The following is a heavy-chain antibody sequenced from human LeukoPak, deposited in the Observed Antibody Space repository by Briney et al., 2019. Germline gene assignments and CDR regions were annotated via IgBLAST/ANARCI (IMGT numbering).Heavy chain of an antibody. CDR3: AREYDILTGSPDY. D-gene: IGHD3-9*01. V-gene: IGHV3-7*01. J-gene: IGHJ4*02. CDR2: IKQDGSEK. CDR1: GFTFSSYW. Sequence: GGSLRLSCAASGFTFSSYWMSWVRQAPGKGLEWVANIKQDGSEKYYVDSVKGRFTISRDNAKNSLFLQMNSLRAEDTAVYYCAREYDILTGSPDYWGQGTLVTVSS.